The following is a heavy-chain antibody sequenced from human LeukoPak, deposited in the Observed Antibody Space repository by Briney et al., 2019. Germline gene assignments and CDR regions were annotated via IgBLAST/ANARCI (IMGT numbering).Heavy chain of an antibody. CDR2: MNPNSGNT. J-gene: IGHJ5*02. CDR1: GYTFMSFY. CDR3: ARGGSGYYSWFDP. Sequence: APVKVSCKASGYTFMSFYMHWVRQAPGQGLEWMGWMNPNSGNTGYAQKFQGRVTMTRNTSISTAYMELSSLRSEDTAVYYCARGGSGYYSWFDPWGQGTLVTVSS. D-gene: IGHD3-22*01. V-gene: IGHV1-8*01.